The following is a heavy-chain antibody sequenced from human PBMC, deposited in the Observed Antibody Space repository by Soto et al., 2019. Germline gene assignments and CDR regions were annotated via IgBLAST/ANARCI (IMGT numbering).Heavy chain of an antibody. J-gene: IGHJ4*02. CDR3: AKDPYPYSSGWQPFDY. Sequence: ESGGGLVQPGGSLRLSCAASGFTFSSYAMSWVRQAPGKGLEWVSAISGSGGSTYYADSVKGRFTISRDNSKNTLYLQMNSLRAEDTAVYYCAKDPYPYSSGWQPFDYWGQGTLVTVSS. CDR1: GFTFSSYA. CDR2: ISGSGGST. V-gene: IGHV3-23*01. D-gene: IGHD6-19*01.